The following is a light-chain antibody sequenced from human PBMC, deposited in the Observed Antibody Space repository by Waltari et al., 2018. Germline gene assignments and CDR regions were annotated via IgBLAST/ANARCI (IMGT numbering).Light chain of an antibody. CDR2: EGN. CDR1: SSDVGSYNL. CDR3: CSYAGSNTFVV. J-gene: IGLJ3*02. V-gene: IGLV2-23*03. Sequence: QSALTQPASVPGSPGQSITISCTGTSSDVGSYNLVSWYQQHPGKAPKLMIYEGNKRPSGVSNRFSGSKSGNTASLTISGLQGEDEADYHCCSYAGSNTFVVFGGGTKLTVL.